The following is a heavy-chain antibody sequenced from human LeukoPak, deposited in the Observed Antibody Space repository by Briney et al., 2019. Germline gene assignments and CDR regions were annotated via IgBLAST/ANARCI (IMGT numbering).Heavy chain of an antibody. V-gene: IGHV4-30-4*01. Sequence: SETLSLTCTVSGGSISSGDYYWSWIRQPPGKGLEWIGRIYYSGSTYYNPSLKSRVTISVDTSKNQFSLKLSSVTAADTAVYYCARARASPCTNGVCYTRYYFDYWGQGTLVTVSS. CDR3: ARARASPCTNGVCYTRYYFDY. CDR1: GGSISSGDYY. D-gene: IGHD2-8*01. CDR2: IYYSGST. J-gene: IGHJ4*02.